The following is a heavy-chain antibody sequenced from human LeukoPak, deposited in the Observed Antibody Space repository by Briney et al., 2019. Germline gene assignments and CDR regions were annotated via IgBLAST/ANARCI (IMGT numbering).Heavy chain of an antibody. V-gene: IGHV3-30*02. CDR3: AKDVPKGYYDFWSGWV. CDR2: IRYDGSNK. Sequence: HPGGSLRLSCAASGFTFSSYGMHWVRQAPGKGLEWVAFIRYDGSNKYYADSVKGRFTISRDNSKNTLYLQMNSLRAEDTAVYYCAKDVPKGYYDFWSGWVWGQGTLVTVSS. CDR1: GFTFSSYG. J-gene: IGHJ4*02. D-gene: IGHD3-3*01.